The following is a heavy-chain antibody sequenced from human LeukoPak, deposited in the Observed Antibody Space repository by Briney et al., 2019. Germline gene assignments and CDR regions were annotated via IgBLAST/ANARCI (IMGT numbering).Heavy chain of an antibody. Sequence: GGSLRLSCAVSGFNVSSNYMSWVRQAPGKGLEWVSVMFSGGSTYYADSVKGRFTISRRNSKNTLYLEINSLRPDDTAVYHCARGGGDYNPFDYWGQGTLVTVSS. D-gene: IGHD4-17*01. CDR3: ARGGGDYNPFDY. J-gene: IGHJ4*02. CDR2: MFSGGST. CDR1: GFNVSSNY. V-gene: IGHV3-53*04.